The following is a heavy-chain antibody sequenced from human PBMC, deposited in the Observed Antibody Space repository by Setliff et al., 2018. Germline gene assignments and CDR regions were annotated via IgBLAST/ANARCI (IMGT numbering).Heavy chain of an antibody. CDR1: GYTFASYY. V-gene: IGHV1-46*01. Sequence: ASVKVSCKASGYTFASYYMYWLRQAPGQGPEWMGIINIGGGSASYAQKFQDRLSMTTDTSTSTAYMELRSLRADDTAVYYCERLVRHCTRISCQRTSEADLWGQGTQVTVSS. CDR2: INIGGGSA. J-gene: IGHJ5*02. CDR3: ERLVRHCTRISCQRTSEADL. D-gene: IGHD2-15*01.